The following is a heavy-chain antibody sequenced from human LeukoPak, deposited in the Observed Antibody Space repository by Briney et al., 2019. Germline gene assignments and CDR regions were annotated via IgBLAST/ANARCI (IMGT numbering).Heavy chain of an antibody. J-gene: IGHJ6*02. Sequence: PGGSLRLSCAASGFTFSSYWMSWVRQAPGKGLEWVANIKQDGSEKYYVDSVKGRFTISRDNAKNSLYLQMNSLRAEDTAVYYCAREMLPAAGPVYYYYGMDVWGQGTTVTVSS. CDR1: GFTFSSYW. D-gene: IGHD6-13*01. CDR3: AREMLPAAGPVYYYYGMDV. V-gene: IGHV3-7*01. CDR2: IKQDGSEK.